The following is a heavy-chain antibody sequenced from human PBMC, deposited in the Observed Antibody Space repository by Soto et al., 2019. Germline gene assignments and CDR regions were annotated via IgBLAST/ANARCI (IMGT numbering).Heavy chain of an antibody. CDR2: IYYSGNT. CDR1: GGSISSYY. J-gene: IGHJ3*02. D-gene: IGHD3-10*01. Sequence: QVQLQESGPGLVKPSETLSLTCTVSGGSISSYYWSWIRQPPGKGLEWIGYIYYSGNTNYNPSLKRRVTIAVATSKNQSSLKLSSVTAADTAVYYCARVWGGAFDIWGQGTMVTVSS. CDR3: ARVWGGAFDI. V-gene: IGHV4-59*01.